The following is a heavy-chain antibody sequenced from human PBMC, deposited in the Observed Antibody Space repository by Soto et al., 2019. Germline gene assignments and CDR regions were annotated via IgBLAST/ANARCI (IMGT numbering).Heavy chain of an antibody. CDR3: ARVHRFLGMTDAFDI. Sequence: ASVKVSCKASGYTFTGYYMHWVRQAPGQGLEWMGWINPNSGGTNYAQKFQGWVTMTGDTSISTAYMELSRLRSDDTAVYYCARVHRFLGMTDAFDIWGQGTMVTVSS. V-gene: IGHV1-2*04. D-gene: IGHD3-3*01. J-gene: IGHJ3*02. CDR2: INPNSGGT. CDR1: GYTFTGYY.